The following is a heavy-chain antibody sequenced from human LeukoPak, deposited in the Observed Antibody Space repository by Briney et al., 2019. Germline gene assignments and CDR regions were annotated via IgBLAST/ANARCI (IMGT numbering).Heavy chain of an antibody. CDR1: GGSISSSSYY. V-gene: IGHV4-39*07. CDR2: IYYSGST. J-gene: IGHJ4*02. CDR3: ARSGSGSYKY. D-gene: IGHD1-26*01. Sequence: SETLSLTCTVSGGSISSSSYYWGWIRQPPGKGLEWIGSIYYSGSTYYNPSLKSRVTISVDTSKNQFSLKLSSVTAADTAVYYCARSGSGSYKYWGQGTLVTVSS.